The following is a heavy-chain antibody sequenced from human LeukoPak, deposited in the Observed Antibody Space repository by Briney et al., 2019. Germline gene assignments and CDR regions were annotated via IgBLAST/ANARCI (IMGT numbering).Heavy chain of an antibody. CDR3: ARGYTCGY. Sequence: GSLRLSCAASGFTVSSNYLSWVRQAPGKGLEWVANIKEDGSEKNYADSVKGRFTISRDNAKNSLYLQMNSLRAEDTAVYYCARGYTCGYWGQGTLVIVSS. J-gene: IGHJ4*02. V-gene: IGHV3-7*04. CDR1: GFTVSSNY. D-gene: IGHD5-18*01. CDR2: IKEDGSEK.